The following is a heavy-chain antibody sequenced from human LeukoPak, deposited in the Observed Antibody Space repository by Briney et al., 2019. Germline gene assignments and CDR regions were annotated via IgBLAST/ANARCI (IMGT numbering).Heavy chain of an antibody. CDR2: IRYDGSNK. D-gene: IGHD2-2*01. CDR3: AKDMGLGYCSSTSCYGGFDY. CDR1: GFTFSSYG. J-gene: IGHJ4*02. Sequence: GGSLRLFCAASGFTFSSYGMHWVRQAPGKGLEWVAFIRYDGSNKYYADSVKGRFTISRDNSKNTLYLQMNSLRAEDTAVYYCAKDMGLGYCSSTSCYGGFDYWGQGTLVTVSS. V-gene: IGHV3-30*02.